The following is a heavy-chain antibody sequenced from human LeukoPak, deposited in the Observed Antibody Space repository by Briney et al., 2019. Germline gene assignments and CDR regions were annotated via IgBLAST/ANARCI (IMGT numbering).Heavy chain of an antibody. CDR1: GFNFSPFS. V-gene: IGHV3-48*04. CDR3: ARGSPGKT. CDR2: ISSGSSII. J-gene: IGHJ5*02. Sequence: GGSLRLSCAASGFNFSPFSMNWVRQAPGKGLEWVSYISSGSSIIEYANSVKGRFTISRDDAKNSLYLQMNSLRAEDTAVYYCARGSPGKTWGQGTLVTVSS.